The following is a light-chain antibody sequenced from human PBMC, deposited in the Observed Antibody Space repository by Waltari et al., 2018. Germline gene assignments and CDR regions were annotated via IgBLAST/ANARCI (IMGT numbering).Light chain of an antibody. Sequence: HSALTQPASVSGSPGQSITISCTGTSSDVGGYNYVSWYQQHPGKAPKLMIFDVSNRPSGVSSRFSGSKAGNTASLTISWLQAEDEADYYCSSYVSSDTLELFGGGTSLTVL. CDR3: SSYVSSDTLEL. CDR1: SSDVGGYNY. CDR2: DVS. J-gene: IGLJ2*01. V-gene: IGLV2-14*03.